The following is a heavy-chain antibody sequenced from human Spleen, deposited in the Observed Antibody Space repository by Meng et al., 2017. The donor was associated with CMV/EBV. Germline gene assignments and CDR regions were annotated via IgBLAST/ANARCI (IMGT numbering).Heavy chain of an antibody. CDR2: ISSSGSTR. Sequence: GESLKISCAASGFTFSSYAMSWVRQAPGKGLEWVAYISSSGSTRLYADSVKGRFTVSRDNAKNSVYLEMSSLRVEDTAIYYCANVDYHYYYAMDVWGLGTTVTVSS. D-gene: IGHD5-12*01. J-gene: IGHJ6*02. V-gene: IGHV3-48*03. CDR3: ANVDYHYYYAMDV. CDR1: GFTFSSYA.